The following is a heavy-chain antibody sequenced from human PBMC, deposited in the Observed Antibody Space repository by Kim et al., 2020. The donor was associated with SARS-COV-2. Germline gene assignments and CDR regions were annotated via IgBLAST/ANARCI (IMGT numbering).Heavy chain of an antibody. CDR2: INHSGST. CDR3: ASDGDSARPFYGFDP. J-gene: IGHJ5*02. CDR1: GGSFSGYY. V-gene: IGHV4-34*01. Sequence: SETLSLTCAVYGGSFSGYYWSWIRQPPGKGLEWIGEINHSGSTNYNPSLKSRVTISVDTSKNQFSLKLSSVTAADTAVYYCASDGDSARPFYGFDPWGQG. D-gene: IGHD6-6*01.